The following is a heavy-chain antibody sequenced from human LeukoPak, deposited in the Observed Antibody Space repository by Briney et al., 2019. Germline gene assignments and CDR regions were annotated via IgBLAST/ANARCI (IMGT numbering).Heavy chain of an antibody. CDR3: SRLRDYYDSSDYYYRGDDY. CDR2: IRYDGSYK. Sequence: PGGSLRLSCAASGFTFSTYDMHWVRQAPGKGLEWVAFIRYDGSYKYYADSVKGRFTISRDNSGNTLYLQIYNLKPDHTAMYYCSRLRDYYDSSDYYYRGDDYWGQGTLVTVSS. J-gene: IGHJ4*02. V-gene: IGHV3-30*02. CDR1: GFTFSTYD. D-gene: IGHD3-22*01.